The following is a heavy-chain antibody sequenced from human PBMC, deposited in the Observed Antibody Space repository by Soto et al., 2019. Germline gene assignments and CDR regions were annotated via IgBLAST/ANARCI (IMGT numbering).Heavy chain of an antibody. CDR3: ARDISGWIDY. D-gene: IGHD6-19*01. J-gene: IGHJ4*02. CDR2: IYHSGST. Sequence: QLQLQESGSGLVKPSQTLSLTCAVSGGSISSGGYSWSWIRQPPGKGLEWIGYIYHSGSTYYNPSLKSRVTISVDRSKNQFSLKLSSVTAADRAVYYCARDISGWIDYWGQGTLVTVAS. CDR1: GGSISSGGYS. V-gene: IGHV4-30-2*01.